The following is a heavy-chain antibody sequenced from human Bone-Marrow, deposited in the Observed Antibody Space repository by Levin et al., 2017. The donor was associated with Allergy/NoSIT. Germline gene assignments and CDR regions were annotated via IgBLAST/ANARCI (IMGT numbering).Heavy chain of an antibody. CDR2: IDDRGST. V-gene: IGHV4-34*01. D-gene: IGHD3-3*01. Sequence: GSLRLSCAVYGGSFSAFYRSWIRQSPGKGLEWIGGIDDRGSTNYNPSLKSRVTISVDTSKNQFSLKLSSVTAADTAVYYCAVGLGAFDMWGQGTMVSVSS. J-gene: IGHJ3*02. CDR3: AVGLGAFDM. CDR1: GGSFSAFY.